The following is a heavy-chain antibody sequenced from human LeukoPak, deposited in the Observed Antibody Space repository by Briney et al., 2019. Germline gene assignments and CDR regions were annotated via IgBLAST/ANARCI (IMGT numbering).Heavy chain of an antibody. Sequence: SETLSLTCTVSGGSISSYYRSWIRQPPGKGLEWIGYIYYSGSTNYNPSLKSRVTISVDTSKNQFSLKLSSVTAADTAVSYCARLGPAAGTDYYYYGMDVWGQGTTVTVSS. D-gene: IGHD6-13*01. V-gene: IGHV4-59*01. CDR3: ARLGPAAGTDYYYYGMDV. CDR1: GGSISSYY. J-gene: IGHJ6*02. CDR2: IYYSGST.